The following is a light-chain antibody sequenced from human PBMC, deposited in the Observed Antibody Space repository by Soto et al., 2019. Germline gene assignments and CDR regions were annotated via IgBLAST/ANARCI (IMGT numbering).Light chain of an antibody. CDR3: QHYYSYPRT. V-gene: IGKV1-8*01. Sequence: AVRVTQSPSSISASPGDRVTITCRASQPISTFLAWYQQRPGKAPNLLLYASSSLRSGVPSRFSGSGSGTDFTLTISNLQSEDFGTYYCQHYYSYPRTFGQGTTVEIK. CDR2: ASS. CDR1: QPISTF. J-gene: IGKJ1*01.